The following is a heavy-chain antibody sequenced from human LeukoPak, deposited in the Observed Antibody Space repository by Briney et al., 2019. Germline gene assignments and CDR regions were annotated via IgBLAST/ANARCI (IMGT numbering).Heavy chain of an antibody. Sequence: SETLSLTCAVYGGSFSGYYWSWIRQPPGKGLEWIGEINHSGSTNYNPSLKSRVTISVDTSKNQFSLKLSSVTAADTAVYYCARGEDDHGDYEEGDYFDYWGQGTLVTVSS. D-gene: IGHD4-17*01. CDR1: GGSFSGYY. V-gene: IGHV4-34*01. CDR2: INHSGST. CDR3: ARGEDDHGDYEEGDYFDY. J-gene: IGHJ4*02.